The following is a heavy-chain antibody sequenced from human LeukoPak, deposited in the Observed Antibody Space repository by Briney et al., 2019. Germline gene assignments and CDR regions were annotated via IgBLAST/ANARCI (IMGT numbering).Heavy chain of an antibody. J-gene: IGHJ3*02. Sequence: SETLSLTCTVSGGSMSSNYWSWIRQPPGKGLEWIGYIYNSGTIYYSGSTNYNPSLLSRVTISVDTSKNQFSLKLTSVTAADTAVYYCARELYCSGGSCHSRDAFDIWGQGTMVTVSS. CDR3: ARELYCSGGSCHSRDAFDI. CDR2: IYNSGTIYYSGST. V-gene: IGHV4-59*12. D-gene: IGHD2-15*01. CDR1: GGSMSSNY.